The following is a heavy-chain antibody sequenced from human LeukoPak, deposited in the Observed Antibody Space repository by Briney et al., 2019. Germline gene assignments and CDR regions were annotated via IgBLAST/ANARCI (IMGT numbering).Heavy chain of an antibody. Sequence: GESLKISCKGSGYSFTSYWIGWVRQMPGKGLEWMGIIYPGDSDTRYSPSFQGQVTISADKSISTAYLQWSSPKASDTAMYYCARTQLGYCSSTSCYTGYYYGMDVWGQGTTVTVSS. D-gene: IGHD2-2*02. CDR1: GYSFTSYW. V-gene: IGHV5-51*01. CDR3: ARTQLGYCSSTSCYTGYYYGMDV. J-gene: IGHJ6*02. CDR2: IYPGDSDT.